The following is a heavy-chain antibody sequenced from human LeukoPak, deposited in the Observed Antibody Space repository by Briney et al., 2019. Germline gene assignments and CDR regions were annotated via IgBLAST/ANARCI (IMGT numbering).Heavy chain of an antibody. CDR2: ISYDGSNK. J-gene: IGHJ5*02. CDR3: AKGARGDTVTSIVGLNWFDP. V-gene: IGHV3-30-3*01. Sequence: GGSLRLSCAASGFTFSSYAMHWVRQAPGKGLEWVAVISYDGSNKYYADSVKGRFTISRDNSKNTLYLQMNSLRAEDTAVYYCAKGARGDTVTSIVGLNWFDPWGQGTLVTVSS. CDR1: GFTFSSYA. D-gene: IGHD4-17*01.